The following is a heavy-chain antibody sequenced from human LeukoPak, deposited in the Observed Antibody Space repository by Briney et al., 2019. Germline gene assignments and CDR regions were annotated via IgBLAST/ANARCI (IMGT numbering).Heavy chain of an antibody. V-gene: IGHV3-48*03. Sequence: GGSLRLPCAASGFTFSSYEMNWVRQAPGKGLEWVSYISDSGSTIYYADSVKGRFTISRDNAKNSLYLQMNSLRAEDTAVYYCAGNLDFDSSGYPFDYWGQGTLVTVSS. CDR1: GFTFSSYE. CDR2: ISDSGSTI. CDR3: AGNLDFDSSGYPFDY. J-gene: IGHJ4*02. D-gene: IGHD3-22*01.